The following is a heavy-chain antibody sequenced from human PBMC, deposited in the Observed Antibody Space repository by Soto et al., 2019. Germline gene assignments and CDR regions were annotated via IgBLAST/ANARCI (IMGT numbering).Heavy chain of an antibody. J-gene: IGHJ4*02. CDR3: QGGDF. D-gene: IGHD3-16*01. CDR2: INDSGST. CDR1: GGSFRGYF. Sequence: LSLTCAVSGGSFRGYFWSWIRQSPDKGLEWIGEINDSGSTYYNPSFKSRLTISVDTSKSQISLTLTSVTAADSAVYYCQGGDFWGQGTRVTVSS. V-gene: IGHV4-34*01.